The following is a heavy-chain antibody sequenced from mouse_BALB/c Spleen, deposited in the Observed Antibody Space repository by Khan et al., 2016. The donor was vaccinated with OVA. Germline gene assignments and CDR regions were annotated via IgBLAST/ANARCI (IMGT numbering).Heavy chain of an antibody. CDR1: GFSLSASGMG. D-gene: IGHD1-1*01. CDR2: IYWDDDK. V-gene: IGHV8-12*01. J-gene: IGHJ3*01. CDR3: ARREELQPWFAY. Sequence: QVQLKESGPGILQPSQTLSLTCSFSGFSLSASGMGVSWIRQPSGKGLEWLAHIYWDDDKRYNPSLKSRLTISKDTSSNQVFLKITSVDTADTATYYCARREELQPWFAYRGQGTLVTVSA.